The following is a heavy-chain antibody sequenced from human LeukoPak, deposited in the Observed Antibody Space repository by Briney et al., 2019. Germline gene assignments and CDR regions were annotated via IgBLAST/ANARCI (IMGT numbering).Heavy chain of an antibody. D-gene: IGHD3-3*01. CDR1: GGSISSYY. CDR2: IYYSGST. Sequence: SETLSLTCTVSGGSISSYYWSWIRQPPGKGLEWIGYIYYSGSTNYNPSLKSRVTISVDTSKNQFSLKLSSVTAADTAVYYCARDFSYDFWSGQPGYFDYWGQGTLVTVSS. V-gene: IGHV4-59*12. CDR3: ARDFSYDFWSGQPGYFDY. J-gene: IGHJ4*02.